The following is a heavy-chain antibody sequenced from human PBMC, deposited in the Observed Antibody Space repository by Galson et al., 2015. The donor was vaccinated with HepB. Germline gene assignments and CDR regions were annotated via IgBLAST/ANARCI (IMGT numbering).Heavy chain of an antibody. J-gene: IGHJ4*02. CDR1: GFTFNTYA. CDR2: ISYDGSNK. Sequence: SLRLSCAASGFTFNTYAMHWVRQAPGKGLEWVAVISYDGSNKYCADSVKGRFTIPRDNSKNTLFLQMNSLRAEDTAVYYCARDFPYFDYWGQGTLVTVSS. V-gene: IGHV3-30-3*01. CDR3: ARDFPYFDY.